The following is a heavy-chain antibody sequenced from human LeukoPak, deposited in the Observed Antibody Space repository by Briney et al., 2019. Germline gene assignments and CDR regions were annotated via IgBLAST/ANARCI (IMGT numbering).Heavy chain of an antibody. V-gene: IGHV4-34*01. CDR3: ARGPKWLLLGYFDY. Sequence: SETLSLTCAVYGGSFSGYYWSWIRQPPGKGLEWIGEINHSGSTNYNPSLKSQVTISVDTSKNQFSLKLSSVTAADTAVYYCARGPKWLLLGYFDYWGQGTLVTVSS. J-gene: IGHJ4*02. CDR2: INHSGST. D-gene: IGHD3-22*01. CDR1: GGSFSGYY.